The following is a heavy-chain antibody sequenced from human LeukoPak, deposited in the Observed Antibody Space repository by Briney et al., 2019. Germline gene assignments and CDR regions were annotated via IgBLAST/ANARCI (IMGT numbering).Heavy chain of an antibody. J-gene: IGHJ3*02. CDR3: AREDRSPDAFDI. CDR2: IYTSGST. Sequence: PSQTLSLTCTVAGGSISSGSYYWSCIRQPAGKGLECIGRIYTSGSTNYNPSLKSRVTISVDTSKNQFSLKLSSVTAADTAVYYCAREDRSPDAFDIWRQGTMVTVSS. CDR1: GGSISSGSYY. V-gene: IGHV4-61*02.